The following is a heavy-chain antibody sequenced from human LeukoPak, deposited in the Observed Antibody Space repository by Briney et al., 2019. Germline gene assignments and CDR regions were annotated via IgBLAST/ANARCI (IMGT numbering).Heavy chain of an antibody. CDR2: IYTSGST. V-gene: IGHV4-61*02. J-gene: IGHJ6*03. Sequence: PSETLSLTCIGSGGSISSGRYYWSWIRQPAEKGLEWIGRIYTSGSTNYNPSLKSRVTISVDLSKNQFSLKLSSVTAADTAVYYCTSSIAAPEYYYMDGWGKGTTVTVSS. D-gene: IGHD6-6*01. CDR3: TSSIAAPEYYYMDG. CDR1: GGSISSGRYY.